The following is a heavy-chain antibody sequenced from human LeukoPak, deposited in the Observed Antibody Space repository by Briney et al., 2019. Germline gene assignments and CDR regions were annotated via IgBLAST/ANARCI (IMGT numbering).Heavy chain of an antibody. CDR3: ARGYDFWSGYFSYYGMDV. CDR2: ISSSGSTI. CDR1: GFTFSDYY. V-gene: IGHV3-11*01. D-gene: IGHD3-3*01. Sequence: GGCLRLSCAASGFTFSDYYMSWIRQAPGKGLEWVSYISSSGSTIYYADSVKGRFTISRDNAKNSLYLQMNSLRAEDTAVYYCARGYDFWSGYFSYYGMDVWGQGTTVTVSS. J-gene: IGHJ6*02.